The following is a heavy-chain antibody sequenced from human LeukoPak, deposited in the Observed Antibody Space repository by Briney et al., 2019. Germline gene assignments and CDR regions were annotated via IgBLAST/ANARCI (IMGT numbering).Heavy chain of an antibody. Sequence: SETLSLTCTVSGGSVSSGSYYWSWIRQPPGKGLEWIGYIYYSGSTNYNPSLKSRVTISVDTSKNQFSLKLSSVTAADTAVYYCARAPYYYDSSGYYSGQIDYWGQGTLVTVSP. CDR2: IYYSGST. CDR3: ARAPYYYDSSGYYSGQIDY. V-gene: IGHV4-61*01. CDR1: GGSVSSGSYY. D-gene: IGHD3-22*01. J-gene: IGHJ4*02.